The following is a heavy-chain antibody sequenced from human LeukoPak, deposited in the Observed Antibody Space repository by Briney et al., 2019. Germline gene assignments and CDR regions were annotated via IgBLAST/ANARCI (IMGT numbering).Heavy chain of an antibody. D-gene: IGHD2-21*02. CDR2: IYYSGST. V-gene: IGHV4-39*01. CDR3: ASPVVVTATYLGYYYYGMDV. J-gene: IGHJ6*02. Sequence: PSETLSLICTVSGGSISSSSYYWGWIRQPPGKGLEWIGRIYYSGSTYYNPSLKGRVSISVDTSKNQFSLKLSSVTAADTAVYYCASPVVVTATYLGYYYYGMDVWGQGTTVTVSS. CDR1: GGSISSSSYY.